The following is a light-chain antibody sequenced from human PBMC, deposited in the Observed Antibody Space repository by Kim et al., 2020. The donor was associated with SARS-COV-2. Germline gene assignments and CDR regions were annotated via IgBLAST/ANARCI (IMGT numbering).Light chain of an antibody. CDR3: QQYNSYLWT. J-gene: IGKJ1*01. CDR2: KTS. Sequence: AAVGERITITSRASQSVDTYLAWYQQKPGKAPKLLISKTSTLQSGVPSRFSGSGSGTEFTLTINSLQPDDFATYYCQQYNSYLWTFGQGTKVDIK. V-gene: IGKV1-5*03. CDR1: QSVDTY.